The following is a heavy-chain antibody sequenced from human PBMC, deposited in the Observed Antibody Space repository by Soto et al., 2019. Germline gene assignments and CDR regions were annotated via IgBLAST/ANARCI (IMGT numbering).Heavy chain of an antibody. CDR2: IYTSDST. D-gene: IGHD6-19*01. V-gene: IGHV4-4*07. CDR3: ASLVYASGCYYFDY. Sequence: VQLQESGPGLVKSSEILSLTCTVSGGSISSYYWAWIRQPVGSGLEYIGRIYTSDSTNYNPSFKSRVAMSVDASKNQFSLQRTSVTAADTAVYYCASLVYASGCYYFDYWGPGTLVTVSS. CDR1: GGSISSYY. J-gene: IGHJ4*02.